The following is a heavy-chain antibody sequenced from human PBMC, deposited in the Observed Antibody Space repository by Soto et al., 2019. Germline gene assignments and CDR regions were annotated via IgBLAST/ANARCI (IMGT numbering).Heavy chain of an antibody. CDR3: ARVSNGDLGGY. CDR1: GFTFSEYG. Sequence: VRLEQSGAEAKKPGASVRLSCKTSGFTFSEYGLHWVRQAPGQSFEWMGWINAGDGETKYSQVFQGRVTISSDTSTRTIYMDVTNLNLDDTAVYFCARVSNGDLGGYWGQGTLVTVSS. CDR2: INAGDGET. V-gene: IGHV1-3*03. J-gene: IGHJ4*02. D-gene: IGHD4-17*01.